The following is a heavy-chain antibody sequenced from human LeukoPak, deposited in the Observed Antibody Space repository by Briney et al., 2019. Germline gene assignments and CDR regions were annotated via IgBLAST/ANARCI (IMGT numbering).Heavy chain of an antibody. CDR3: ARDLVHTYYDFWSGYYPYDAFDI. D-gene: IGHD3-3*01. CDR1: GYTFTGYY. CDR2: INPNSGGT. V-gene: IGHV1-2*02. Sequence: ASVKVSCKASGYTFTGYYMHWVRQAPGQGLEWMGWINPNSGGTNYAQKFQGRVTMTRDTSISTAYMELRSLRSDDTAVYYCARDLVHTYYDFWSGYYPYDAFDIWGQGTMVTVSS. J-gene: IGHJ3*02.